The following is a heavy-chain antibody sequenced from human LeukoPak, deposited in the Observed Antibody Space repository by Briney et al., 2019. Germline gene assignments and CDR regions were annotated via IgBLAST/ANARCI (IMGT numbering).Heavy chain of an antibody. CDR2: IYSGGRI. Sequence: GGSLRLSCAASGFTVSSNYMSWVRQAPGKGLEWVSAIYSGGRIYYADTVKGRFTISRDNSKNSLYFQMNSLRAEDTAVYYCARDMFDRGGYYSDYWGQGTLVTVSS. CDR3: ARDMFDRGGYYSDY. J-gene: IGHJ4*02. D-gene: IGHD3-22*01. CDR1: GFTVSSNY. V-gene: IGHV3-53*01.